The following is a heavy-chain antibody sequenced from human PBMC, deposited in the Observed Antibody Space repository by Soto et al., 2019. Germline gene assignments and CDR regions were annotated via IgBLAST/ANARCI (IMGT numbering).Heavy chain of an antibody. CDR2: ISGSGGST. Sequence: GGSLRLSCAASGFTFSSYAMSWVRQAPGKGLEWVSAISGSGGSTYYADSVKGRFTISRDNSKNTLYLQMNSLRAEDTAVYYCAKDPYCSSTSCPEYFQHWGQGTLVTVSS. CDR3: AKDPYCSSTSCPEYFQH. CDR1: GFTFSSYA. D-gene: IGHD2-2*01. V-gene: IGHV3-23*01. J-gene: IGHJ1*01.